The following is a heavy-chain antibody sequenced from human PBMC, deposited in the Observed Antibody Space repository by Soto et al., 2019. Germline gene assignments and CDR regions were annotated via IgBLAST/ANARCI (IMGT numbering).Heavy chain of an antibody. D-gene: IGHD6-19*01. J-gene: IGHJ4*02. CDR1: GFTFSGSA. CDR2: IRSKANSYAT. Sequence: PGGSLRLSCAASGFTFSGSAMHWVRQDSGKGLEWVGRIRSKANSYATAYAASVKGRFTISRDDSKNTAYLQMNSLKTEDTAAYYCTRHVQSSGYFDYWGQGTLVTVSS. V-gene: IGHV3-73*01. CDR3: TRHVQSSGYFDY.